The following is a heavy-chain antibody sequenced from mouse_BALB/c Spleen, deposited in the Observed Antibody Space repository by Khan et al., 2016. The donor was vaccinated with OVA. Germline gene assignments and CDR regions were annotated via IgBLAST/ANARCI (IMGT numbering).Heavy chain of an antibody. CDR2: ISSGGDNI. J-gene: IGHJ3*01. V-gene: IGHV5-9-3*01. CDR3: ARHNYGPFAY. D-gene: IGHD1-1*01. Sequence: EVQLQESGGDLVKPGGSLKLSCSASGFTFSTYAMSWVRQTPGKRLEWVATISSGGDNIFYPDSVKGRFTISRDSAKNTLYLHMSSLRSEDTAMYYCARHNYGPFAYWGQGTLVTVSA. CDR1: GFTFSTYA.